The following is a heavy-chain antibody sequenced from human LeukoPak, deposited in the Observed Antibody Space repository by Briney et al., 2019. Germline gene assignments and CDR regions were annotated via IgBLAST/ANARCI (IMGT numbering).Heavy chain of an antibody. V-gene: IGHV3-30-3*01. Sequence: GGSLRLSCAPSGFTFSSYPMHWVRQAPGKGLEWVAVISYDESNKYYADSVKGRFTISRDNSKNTLYLQMNSLRAEDTAVYYCAKELGYCSSTSCLVYYYYGMDVWGQGTTVTVSS. D-gene: IGHD2-2*01. J-gene: IGHJ6*02. CDR3: AKELGYCSSTSCLVYYYYGMDV. CDR2: ISYDESNK. CDR1: GFTFSSYP.